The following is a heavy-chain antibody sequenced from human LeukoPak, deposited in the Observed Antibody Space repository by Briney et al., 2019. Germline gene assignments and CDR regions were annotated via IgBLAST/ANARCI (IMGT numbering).Heavy chain of an antibody. CDR3: ARHPEYYDILTGFRYYFDY. V-gene: IGHV4-59*01. CDR2: TYYSGST. CDR1: GGSISSYY. J-gene: IGHJ4*02. D-gene: IGHD3-9*01. Sequence: PSETLSLTCIVSGGSISSYYWSWIRRPPGKDLEWIGYTYYSGSTNYNPSLKSRVTISVDTSRNQFSLKLSSVTAADTAVYYCARHPEYYDILTGFRYYFDYWGQGTLVTVSS.